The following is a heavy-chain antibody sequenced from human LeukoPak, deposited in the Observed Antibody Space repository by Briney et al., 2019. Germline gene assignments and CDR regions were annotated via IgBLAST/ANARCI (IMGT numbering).Heavy chain of an antibody. CDR3: ARGYSSSWRDLFDH. Sequence: ASVKVSCKASGYTFTSYYMHWVRQAPGQGLEWMGIINPSSGGATYAQNFQGRVTMTRDTSTSTVYMELSSLRSEDTAVYYCARGYSSSWRDLFDHWGQGTLVTVSS. CDR1: GYTFTSYY. D-gene: IGHD6-13*01. J-gene: IGHJ4*02. CDR2: INPSSGGA. V-gene: IGHV1-46*01.